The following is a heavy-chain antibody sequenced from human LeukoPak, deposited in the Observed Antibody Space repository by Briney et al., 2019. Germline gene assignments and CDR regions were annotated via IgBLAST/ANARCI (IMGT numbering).Heavy chain of an antibody. D-gene: IGHD1-26*01. CDR1: GFTFSDYW. CDR3: AREAKVGGALQY. V-gene: IGHV3-74*01. J-gene: IGHJ4*02. CDR2: INTDGSFT. Sequence: GGSLRLSCAASGFTFSDYWMHWVRQAPGQGLVWVSRINTDGSFTRYADSVQGRFTISRATAKNTLFLQMNSLRAEDTAVYYCAREAKVGGALQYWGQGILVTVSS.